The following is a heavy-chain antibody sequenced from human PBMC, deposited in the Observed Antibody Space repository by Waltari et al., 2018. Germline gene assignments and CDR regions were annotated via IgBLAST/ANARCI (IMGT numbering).Heavy chain of an antibody. V-gene: IGHV4-59*01. CDR2: LYSRGIP. D-gene: IGHD3-10*01. CDR1: VASITNFY. Sequence: QVYLAESGPRQVKTSEALSLTCPVSVASITNFYWSWVRQAPGKGLEWIGYLYSRGIPKYNPSLKGRVTISADTSKNQLSLRLDSATAADTAIYYCARDPAGDYGFWGRGLLVTVSS. CDR3: ARDPAGDYGF. J-gene: IGHJ4*02.